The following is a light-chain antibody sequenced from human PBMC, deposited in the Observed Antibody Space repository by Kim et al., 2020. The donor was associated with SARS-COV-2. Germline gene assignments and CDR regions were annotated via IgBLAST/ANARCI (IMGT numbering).Light chain of an antibody. V-gene: IGLV1-44*01. CDR3: AAWDDSLNGYV. CDR2: NSD. J-gene: IGLJ1*01. CDR1: TTNIGSHS. Sequence: GQTVIISSSGSTTNIGSHSVTWHQHLPGTAPKLLIYNSDRRPSGVPDRFTGSKSGTSASLAISGLQSHDEAEYFCAAWDDSLNGYVFGTGTKVTVL.